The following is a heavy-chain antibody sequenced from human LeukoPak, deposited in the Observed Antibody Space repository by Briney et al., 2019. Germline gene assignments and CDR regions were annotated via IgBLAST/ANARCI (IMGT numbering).Heavy chain of an antibody. CDR1: GFTFSSYW. CDR3: VRGNDYGGPHY. Sequence: GGSLRLSCAVSGFTFSSYWMHWVRHAPGKGLVWVSRIDRDGSRINYADSVKGRFTISRDNGKNTLFLQMNSLRAEDAAVYYCVRGNDYGGPHYWGQGTLVTVSS. J-gene: IGHJ4*02. D-gene: IGHD4-23*01. V-gene: IGHV3-74*01. CDR2: IDRDGSRI.